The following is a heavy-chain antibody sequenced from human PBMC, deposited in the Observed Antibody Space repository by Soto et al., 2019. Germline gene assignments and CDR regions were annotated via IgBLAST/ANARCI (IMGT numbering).Heavy chain of an antibody. CDR3: AVHPPSGSSGHSR. D-gene: IGHD3-22*01. V-gene: IGHV1-69*05. Sequence: SVKVSCKASGGTFSSYAISWVRQAPGQGLEWMGGIIPIFGTANYAQKFQERVTITRDMSTSTAYMELSSLRSEDTAVYYCAVHPPSGSSGHSRWGQGTMVTVSS. CDR1: GGTFSSYA. CDR2: IIPIFGTA. J-gene: IGHJ3*01.